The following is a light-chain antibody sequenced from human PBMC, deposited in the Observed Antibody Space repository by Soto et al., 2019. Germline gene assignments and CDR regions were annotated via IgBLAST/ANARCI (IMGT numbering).Light chain of an antibody. CDR3: QQYNSNPLT. CDR2: KTS. J-gene: IGKJ4*01. Sequence: DIQMTQSPSTLSASVGDRVTITCRASQSFSTWLAWYQQKPGKAPNLLIYKTSILESGVPSRFSVSGSGTEFTLTISSLQPDDFATYYCQQYNSNPLTFGGGTKVEIK. CDR1: QSFSTW. V-gene: IGKV1-5*03.